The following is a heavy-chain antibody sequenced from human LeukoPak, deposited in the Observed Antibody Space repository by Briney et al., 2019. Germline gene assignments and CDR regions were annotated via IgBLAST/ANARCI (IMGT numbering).Heavy chain of an antibody. CDR1: GGTFSSYA. Sequence: SVKVTCKASGGTFSSYAISWVRQAPGQGLEWMGGIIPIFGTANYAQKFQGRVTITTDESTSTAYMELSSLRSEDTAVYYCARDRGGLEESPNWFDPWGQGTLVTVSS. CDR3: ARDRGGLEESPNWFDP. CDR2: IIPIFGTA. V-gene: IGHV1-69*05. D-gene: IGHD2-15*01. J-gene: IGHJ5*02.